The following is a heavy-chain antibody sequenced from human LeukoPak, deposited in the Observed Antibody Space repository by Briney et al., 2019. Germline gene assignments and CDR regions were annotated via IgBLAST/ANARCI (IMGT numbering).Heavy chain of an antibody. D-gene: IGHD3-22*01. CDR1: GFTFSSYG. CDR3: AKTNGYYSD. CDR2: ISGSGGTT. V-gene: IGHV3-23*01. J-gene: IGHJ4*02. Sequence: GGSLRLSCAASGFTFSSYGMNWVRQAPGKGLEWVSGISGSGGTTYYAGSVKGRFTISRDNSKNSLSLQVSSLRAEDTAVYYCAKTNGYYSDWGQGTLVTVSS.